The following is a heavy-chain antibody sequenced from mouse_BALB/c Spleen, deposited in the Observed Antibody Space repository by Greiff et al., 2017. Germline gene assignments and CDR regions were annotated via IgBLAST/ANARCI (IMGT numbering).Heavy chain of an antibody. J-gene: IGHJ4*01. CDR3: ARNDYSYYYAMDY. CDR1: GYTFSSYW. V-gene: IGHV1-9*01. Sequence: VQLQQSGAELMKPGASVKISCKATGYTFSSYWIEWVKQRPGHGLEWIGEILPGSGSTNYNEKFKGKATFTADTSSNTAYMQLSSLTSEDSAVYYCARNDYSYYYAMDYWGQGTSVTVSS. CDR2: ILPGSGST. D-gene: IGHD2-4*01.